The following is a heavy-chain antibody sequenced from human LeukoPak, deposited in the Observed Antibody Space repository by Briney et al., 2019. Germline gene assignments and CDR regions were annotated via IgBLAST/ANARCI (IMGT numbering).Heavy chain of an antibody. V-gene: IGHV1-69*13. J-gene: IGHJ5*02. CDR3: ARVVTPRYCSTPICYWKGWFDP. CDR2: IIPIFGTA. CDR1: GGTFSSYA. Sequence: SVKVSCKASGGTFSSYAISWVRQAPGQGLEWMGGIIPIFGTANYAQKFQGRVTITADESTSTAYMELSSLRSEDTAVYYCARVVTPRYCSTPICYWKGWFDPWGQGTLVTVSS. D-gene: IGHD2-2*01.